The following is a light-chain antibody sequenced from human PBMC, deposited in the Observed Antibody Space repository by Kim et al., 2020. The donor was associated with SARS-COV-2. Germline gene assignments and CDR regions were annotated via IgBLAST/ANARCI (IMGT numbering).Light chain of an antibody. CDR2: DAS. V-gene: IGKV1-17*03. CDR1: QGVRGY. CDR3: LQYYSFPHT. Sequence: FASVGDSVAITCRASQGVRGYLAWFQQKPGRVPKRLIYDASRLQSGVPSRFSGSGSGTEYTLTISSLQPEDFTTYYCLQYYSFPHTFGQGTKLEI. J-gene: IGKJ2*01.